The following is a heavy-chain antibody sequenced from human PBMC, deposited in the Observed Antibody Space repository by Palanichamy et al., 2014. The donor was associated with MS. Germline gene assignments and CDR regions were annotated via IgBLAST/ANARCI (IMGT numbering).Heavy chain of an antibody. V-gene: IGHV1-3*01. CDR3: ARDRETTLDFDY. CDR2: INAGNGNT. Sequence: QVQLVQSGAEVKKPGASVKVSCKASGYTFTSYAMHWVRQAPGQRLEWMGWINAGNGNTKYSQKFQGRVTITRDTSASTAYMELSSLRSEDTAVYYCARDRETTLDFDYWGQGTLVTVSS. J-gene: IGHJ4*02. D-gene: IGHD4-11*01. CDR1: GYTFTSYA.